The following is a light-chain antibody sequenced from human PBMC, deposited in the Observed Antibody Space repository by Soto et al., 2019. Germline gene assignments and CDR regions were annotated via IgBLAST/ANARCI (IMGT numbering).Light chain of an antibody. CDR3: SSYAGSNNLV. CDR1: SSDVGGYNY. CDR2: DVS. J-gene: IGLJ1*01. Sequence: QSALTQPPSASGSLGQSVTISCTGTSSDVGGYNYVSWYQQHPGKAPKLMIYDVSKRPSGVPHRFSGSKSGNTASLTVSGLQAEDEAEYYCSSYAGSNNLVFGTGTKLTVL. V-gene: IGLV2-8*01.